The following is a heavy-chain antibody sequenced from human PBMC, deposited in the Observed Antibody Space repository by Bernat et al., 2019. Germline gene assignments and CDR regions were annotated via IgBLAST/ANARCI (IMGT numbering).Heavy chain of an antibody. CDR3: ARERTGIAADGTVNWFDP. Sequence: EVQLVESGGGLIQPGGSRRLSCAASDFSVSSNYMSWVRQAPGKGLEWVSIIYSDGRTYYADSVEGRFSISRDNSKNTLYLQMNSLRTEDTAVYYCARERTGIAADGTVNWFDPWGQGTLVTVSS. CDR2: IYSDGRT. CDR1: DFSVSSNY. V-gene: IGHV3-66*03. J-gene: IGHJ5*02. D-gene: IGHD6-13*01.